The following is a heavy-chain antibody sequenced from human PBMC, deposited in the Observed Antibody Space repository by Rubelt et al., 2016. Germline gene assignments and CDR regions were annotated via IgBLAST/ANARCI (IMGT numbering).Heavy chain of an antibody. Sequence: QVQLQESGPGLVKPSETLSLTCTVSGGSINSYYWSWIRQPPGKGLEWIGYIYYIGTTNYNPSLMSRVPISLATSKNQFALKLRSLTAADTAVYYCARALLGAQDVFDMWGQGTMVTVSS. CDR3: ARALLGAQDVFDM. J-gene: IGHJ3*02. CDR1: GGSINSYY. D-gene: IGHD1-26*01. V-gene: IGHV4-59*01. CDR2: IYYIGTT.